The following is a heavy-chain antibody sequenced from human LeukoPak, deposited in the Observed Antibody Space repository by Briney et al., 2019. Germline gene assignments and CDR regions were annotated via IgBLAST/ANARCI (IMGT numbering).Heavy chain of an antibody. CDR2: ISYDGSNK. V-gene: IGHV3-30*03. D-gene: IGHD6-13*01. J-gene: IGHJ4*02. CDR1: GFTFSSYG. CDR3: ARDRGAAAGN. Sequence: GGSLRLSCAASGFTFSSYGMHWVRQAPGKGLEWVAVISYDGSNKYYADSLKGRFTISRDNSKNTVYLQMDSLRAEDTALYYCARDRGAAAGNWGQGTLVTVSS.